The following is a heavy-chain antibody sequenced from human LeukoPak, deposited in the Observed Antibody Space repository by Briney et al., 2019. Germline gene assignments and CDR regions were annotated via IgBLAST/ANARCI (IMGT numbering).Heavy chain of an antibody. V-gene: IGHV4-39*07. CDR3: ASGRVTTSGYYYYYMDV. Sequence: NPSETLSLTCTVSGGSISSRSYYWGWIRQPPGKGLEWIGSIHYSGNTYYNPSLKSRVTISVDRSKNQSSLKLSSVTAADTAVYYCASGRVTTSGYYYYYMDVWGKGTTVTVSS. D-gene: IGHD3-3*01. CDR1: GGSISSRSYY. CDR2: IHYSGNT. J-gene: IGHJ6*03.